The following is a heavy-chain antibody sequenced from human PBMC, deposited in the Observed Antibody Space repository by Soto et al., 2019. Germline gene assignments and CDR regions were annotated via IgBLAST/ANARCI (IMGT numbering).Heavy chain of an antibody. D-gene: IGHD3-16*02. CDR3: ARDRASYDYVWGSYRPLDY. J-gene: IGHJ4*02. CDR1: GGTFSSYA. V-gene: IGHV1-69*13. Sequence: SVKVSCKASGGTFSSYAISWVRQAPGQGLEWMGGIIPIFGTANYAQKFQGRVTITADESTSTAYMELSSLRSEDTAVYYCARDRASYDYVWGSYRPLDYWGQGTLVTAS. CDR2: IIPIFGTA.